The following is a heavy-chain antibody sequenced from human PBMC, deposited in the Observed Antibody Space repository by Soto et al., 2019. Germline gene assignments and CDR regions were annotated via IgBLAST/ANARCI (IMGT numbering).Heavy chain of an antibody. CDR1: GDTFTNCV. CDR3: AAELGFGKLSDV. D-gene: IGHD3-10*01. J-gene: IGHJ6*02. CDR2: IIPLFGTT. Sequence: RASVKVSCKASGDTFTNCVISWVRQAPGQGLEWMGGIIPLFGTTDFAQRFQGRLTITTDESTTTAYMELSRLRSEDTATYYCAAELGFGKLSDVWGQGTTVTVSS. V-gene: IGHV1-69*05.